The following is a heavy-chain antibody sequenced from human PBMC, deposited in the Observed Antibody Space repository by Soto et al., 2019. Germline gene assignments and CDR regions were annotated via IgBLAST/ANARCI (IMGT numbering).Heavy chain of an antibody. CDR3: ARATGYSSSWFKGAYYYYMDV. V-gene: IGHV6-1*01. D-gene: IGHD6-13*01. CDR2: TYYRSKWYN. CDR1: GDSVSSNSAA. J-gene: IGHJ6*03. Sequence: SQTRSLTCTISGDSVSSNSAAWNWIRQSPSRGLEWLGRTYYRSKWYNDYAVSVKSRITINPDTSKNQFSLQLNSVTPEDTAVYYCARATGYSSSWFKGAYYYYMDVWGKGTTVTVSS.